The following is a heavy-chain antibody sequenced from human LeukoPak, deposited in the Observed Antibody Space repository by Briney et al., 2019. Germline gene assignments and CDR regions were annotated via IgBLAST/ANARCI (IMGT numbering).Heavy chain of an antibody. D-gene: IGHD4-23*01. CDR2: IGSDGGGI. J-gene: IGHJ4*02. Sequence: GGSLRLSCAASGFNFNNYAMTWVRQAPGEGLEWVSVIGSDGGGIQYADSVKGRFTISRDNFKNTLYLQMNSLRVEDTAVYYCAKYAPPTTVVTRFFDSWGLGTLVTVSS. CDR3: AKYAPPTTVVTRFFDS. CDR1: GFNFNNYA. V-gene: IGHV3-23*01.